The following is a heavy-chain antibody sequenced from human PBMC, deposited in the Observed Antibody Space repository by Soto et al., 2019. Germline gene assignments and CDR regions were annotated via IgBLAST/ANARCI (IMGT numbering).Heavy chain of an antibody. CDR2: ISGSGGST. Sequence: GGSLRLSCAASGFTFSSYAMSWVRQAPGKGLEWVSAISGSGGSTYYADSVKGRFTISRDNAKNSLYLQMNSLRAEDTAVYYCAGVGYCSSTSCYEAVTDINWFDPWGQGTLVTVSS. CDR3: AGVGYCSSTSCYEAVTDINWFDP. V-gene: IGHV3-23*01. CDR1: GFTFSSYA. J-gene: IGHJ5*02. D-gene: IGHD2-2*01.